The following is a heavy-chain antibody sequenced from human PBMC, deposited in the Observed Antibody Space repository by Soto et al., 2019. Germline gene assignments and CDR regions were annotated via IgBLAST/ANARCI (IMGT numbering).Heavy chain of an antibody. J-gene: IGHJ5*02. CDR3: VAYGRREGGTVKGGFDP. Sequence: SETLSLTCTVSGGSISSNYWSWIRQPPGKGLEWIGYIYNSGSTNYNPSLKSRVTISLDTSKNQFSLKLSSVTAADTAIYYCVAYGRREGGTVKGGFDPWGQGALVTVSS. CDR1: GGSISSNY. D-gene: IGHD1-1*01. CDR2: IYNSGST. V-gene: IGHV4-59*01.